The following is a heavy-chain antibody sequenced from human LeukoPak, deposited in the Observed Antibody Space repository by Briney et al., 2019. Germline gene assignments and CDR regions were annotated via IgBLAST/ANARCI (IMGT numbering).Heavy chain of an antibody. CDR3: ARPVAVAGTFEFDY. CDR2: ISSSSSYI. Sequence: PGGSLRLSCAASGFTFSSYSMNWVSQAPGKGLEWVSSISSSSSYIYYADSVKGRFTISRDNAKNSLYLQMNSLRAEDTAVYYCARPVAVAGTFEFDYWGQGTLVTVSS. D-gene: IGHD6-19*01. V-gene: IGHV3-21*01. J-gene: IGHJ4*02. CDR1: GFTFSSYS.